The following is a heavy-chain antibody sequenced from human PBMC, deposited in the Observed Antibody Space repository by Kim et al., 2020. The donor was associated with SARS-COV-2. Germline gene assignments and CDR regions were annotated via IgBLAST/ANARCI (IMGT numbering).Heavy chain of an antibody. D-gene: IGHD5-12*01. J-gene: IGHJ4*01. CDR1: FIFRSKG. CDR3: AKVLSGYTYGPMDS. V-gene: IGHV3-23*01. CDR2: ISCLDSST. Sequence: FIFRSKGSDWVSQAQGNGLEWVSTISCLDSSTFSADSEKGRFTISRDKSTDTLYPQMNSLRAEDTALYFCAKVLSGYTYGPMDSWGQGTLV.